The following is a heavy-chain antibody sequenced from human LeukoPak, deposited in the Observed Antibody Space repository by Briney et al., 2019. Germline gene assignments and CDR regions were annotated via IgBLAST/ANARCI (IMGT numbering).Heavy chain of an antibody. V-gene: IGHV3-23*01. CDR3: ARRAGDYSHPYDY. Sequence: GGSLRLSCAASRFTFSSYAMSWVRQAPGKGLEWVSAISGSGGSTYYADSVKGRFIISRDNSKNTLYLQMNSLRAEDTAVYYCARRAGDYSHPYDYWGQGILVTVSS. D-gene: IGHD3-22*01. J-gene: IGHJ4*02. CDR1: RFTFSSYA. CDR2: ISGSGGST.